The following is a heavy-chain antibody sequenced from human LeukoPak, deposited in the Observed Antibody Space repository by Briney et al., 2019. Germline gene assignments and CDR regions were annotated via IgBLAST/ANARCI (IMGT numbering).Heavy chain of an antibody. CDR1: GFTVSSNY. D-gene: IGHD1-26*01. Sequence: GGSLRLSCAASGFTVSSNYMSWVRQAPGKGLEWVSVIYSGGSTYYADSVKGRLTISRDNSKNTLYLQMNSLRAEDTAVYYCAMILPGSYKDYWGQGTLVTVSS. CDR2: IYSGGST. J-gene: IGHJ4*02. CDR3: AMILPGSYKDY. V-gene: IGHV3-53*01.